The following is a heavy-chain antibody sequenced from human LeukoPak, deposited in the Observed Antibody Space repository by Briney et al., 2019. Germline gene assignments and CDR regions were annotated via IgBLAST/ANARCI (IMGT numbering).Heavy chain of an antibody. Sequence: AASVKVSCKASGGTFSSYAISWVRQAPGQGLEWMGGIIPIFGTANYAQKFQGRVTITADESTSTAYMELSSLRSEDTAVYYCAREEFSTAMVDYWGQGTLVTVSS. CDR2: IIPIFGTA. J-gene: IGHJ4*02. CDR3: AREEFSTAMVDY. D-gene: IGHD5-18*01. V-gene: IGHV1-69*13. CDR1: GGTFSSYA.